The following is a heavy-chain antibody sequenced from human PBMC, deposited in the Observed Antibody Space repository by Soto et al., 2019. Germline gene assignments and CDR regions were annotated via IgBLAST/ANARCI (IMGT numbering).Heavy chain of an antibody. CDR2: IIPIFGTA. Sequence: QVQLVQSGAEVKKPGSSVKVSCKASGGTFSSYAISWVRQAPGQGLEWMGGIIPIFGTANYAQKFQGRVTITADESTSTAYMELSSLRSEDTAVYYCGRDARWELPGSYYFDYWGQGTLVTVSS. CDR3: GRDARWELPGSYYFDY. V-gene: IGHV1-69*01. J-gene: IGHJ4*02. CDR1: GGTFSSYA. D-gene: IGHD1-26*01.